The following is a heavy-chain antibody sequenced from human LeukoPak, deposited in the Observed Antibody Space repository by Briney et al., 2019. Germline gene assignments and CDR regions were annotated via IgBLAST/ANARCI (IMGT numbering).Heavy chain of an antibody. V-gene: IGHV3-23*01. Sequence: GGCLRLSCAASGFTFRSYAMSWVRRAPGKGVEWGSGICENGGGTYYADSIKGRFTISRDNSKNTLYLQMNSLRAEDTAVYYCAKRNCGGDCFFDYWGQGTLVTVSS. CDR2: ICENGGGT. CDR3: AKRNCGGDCFFDY. CDR1: GFTFRSYA. D-gene: IGHD2-21*02. J-gene: IGHJ4*02.